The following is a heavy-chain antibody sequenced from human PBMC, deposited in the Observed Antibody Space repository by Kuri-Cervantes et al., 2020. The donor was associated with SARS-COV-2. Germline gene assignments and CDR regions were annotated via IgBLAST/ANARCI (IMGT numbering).Heavy chain of an antibody. CDR2: IYSGGST. J-gene: IGHJ3*02. CDR3: ARARGPDAFDI. V-gene: IGHV3-53*01. CDR1: GFTFSSYA. Sequence: GGSLRLSCAASGFTFSSYAMHWVRQAPGKGLEWVSVIYSGGSTYYADSVKGRFTISRDNSKNTLYLQMNSLRAEDTAVYYCARARGPDAFDIWGQGTMVTVSS.